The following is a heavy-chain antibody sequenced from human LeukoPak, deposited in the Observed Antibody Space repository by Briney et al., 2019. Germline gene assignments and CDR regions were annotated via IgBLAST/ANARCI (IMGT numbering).Heavy chain of an antibody. CDR3: ARPYCDETDY. J-gene: IGHJ4*02. CDR2: ISYDGSNK. CDR1: GFTFSSYA. D-gene: IGHD1-26*01. V-gene: IGHV3-30-3*01. Sequence: GGSLRLSCAASGFTFSSYAMHWVRQAPGKGLEWVAVISYDGSNKYYADSVKGRFTISRDNSKNTLYLQMNSLRAEDTAVYYCARPYCDETDYWGQGTLVTVSS.